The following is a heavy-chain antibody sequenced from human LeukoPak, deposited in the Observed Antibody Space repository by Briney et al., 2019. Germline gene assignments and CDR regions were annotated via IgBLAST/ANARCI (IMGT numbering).Heavy chain of an antibody. Sequence: GASVKVSCKASGYTFTSYGISWVRQAPGQGLEWMGWISAYNGNTNHAQKLQGRVTMTTDTSTSTAYMELRSLRSDDTAVYYCARSYYDILTGAPNAFDIWGQGTMVTVSS. CDR1: GYTFTSYG. CDR2: ISAYNGNT. CDR3: ARSYYDILTGAPNAFDI. D-gene: IGHD3-9*01. V-gene: IGHV1-18*01. J-gene: IGHJ3*02.